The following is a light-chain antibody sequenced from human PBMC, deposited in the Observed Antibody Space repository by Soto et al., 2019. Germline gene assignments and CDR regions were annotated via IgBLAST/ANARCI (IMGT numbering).Light chain of an antibody. CDR1: SGSIASNY. J-gene: IGLJ2*01. CDR3: QSYDSSNVV. Sequence: NFMLTQPHSVSESPGKTVTISCTGSSGSIASNYVQWYQQRPGSAPTTVIYADNQRPSGVPDRFSGSIDSSSNSASLTISGLKTEGEADYYCQSYDSSNVVFGGGTKLPVL. V-gene: IGLV6-57*02. CDR2: ADN.